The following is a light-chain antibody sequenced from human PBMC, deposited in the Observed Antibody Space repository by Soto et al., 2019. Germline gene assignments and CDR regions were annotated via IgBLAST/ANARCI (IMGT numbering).Light chain of an antibody. CDR1: QSVNSN. V-gene: IGKV3-15*01. CDR3: QQYTFWPPLT. Sequence: EIVMTQSPATLSVSPGERATLSCRASQSVNSNLAWYRQKPGQAPRLLISDASTRATGVPARFSGSGSGTEFTLTISSLQSEDSGIYYCQQYTFWPPLTFGGGTKEEIK. J-gene: IGKJ4*01. CDR2: DAS.